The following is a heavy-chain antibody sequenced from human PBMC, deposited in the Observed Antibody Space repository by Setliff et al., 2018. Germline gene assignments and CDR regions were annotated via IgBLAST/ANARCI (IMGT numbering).Heavy chain of an antibody. J-gene: IGHJ5*02. CDR2: INQGGSDQ. Sequence: GGSLRLSCSASGFTFSSLWMAWVRQAPGKGLEWVAKINQGGSDQFYVESVKGRFTISRDSAKNSMYLQMNSLRVEDTAVYYCARDVFDFRTGQAGPWGQGTLVTVSS. V-gene: IGHV3-7*01. CDR3: ARDVFDFRTGQAGP. D-gene: IGHD3-3*01. CDR1: GFTFSSLW.